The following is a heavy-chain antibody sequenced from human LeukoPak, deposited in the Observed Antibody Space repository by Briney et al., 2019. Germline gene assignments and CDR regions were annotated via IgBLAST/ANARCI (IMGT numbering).Heavy chain of an antibody. CDR3: AKEREWGIQLSYYYMDV. CDR2: ISSSSSTI. V-gene: IGHV3-48*01. Sequence: QPGGSLRLSCAASGFTFSSYSMNWVRQAPGKGLEWVSYISSSSSTIYYADSVKGRFTISRDNSKNTLYLQMNSLRAEDTAVYYCAKEREWGIQLSYYYMDVWGKGTTVTVSS. D-gene: IGHD5-18*01. J-gene: IGHJ6*03. CDR1: GFTFSSYS.